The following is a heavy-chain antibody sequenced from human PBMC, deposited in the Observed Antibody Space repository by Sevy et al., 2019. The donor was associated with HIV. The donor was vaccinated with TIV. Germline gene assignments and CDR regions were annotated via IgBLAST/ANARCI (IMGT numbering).Heavy chain of an antibody. Sequence: SETLSLTCTVSGGSISSSSYYWGWIRQPPGKGLEWIGSIYYSGSTYYNPSLKSRVTISVDTSKNQFSLKLSSVTAADTAVYYCARHLKPGTRGLGYFDYWGQGTLVTVSS. CDR1: GGSISSSSYY. D-gene: IGHD1-1*01. CDR3: ARHLKPGTRGLGYFDY. J-gene: IGHJ4*02. CDR2: IYYSGST. V-gene: IGHV4-39*01.